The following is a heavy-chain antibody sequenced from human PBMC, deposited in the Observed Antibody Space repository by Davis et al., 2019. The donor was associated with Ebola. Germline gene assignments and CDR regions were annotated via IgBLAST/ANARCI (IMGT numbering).Heavy chain of an antibody. CDR2: ISAYNGNT. V-gene: IGHV1-18*01. D-gene: IGHD3-10*01. Sequence: AASVKVSCKASGYTFTSYAIHWVRQAPGQRLEWMGWISAYNGNTNYAQKLQGRVTMTTDTSTSTAYMELRSLRSDDTAVYYCARDRMRGYGSGSYHWGQGTLVTVSS. CDR1: GYTFTSYA. CDR3: ARDRMRGYGSGSYH. J-gene: IGHJ5*02.